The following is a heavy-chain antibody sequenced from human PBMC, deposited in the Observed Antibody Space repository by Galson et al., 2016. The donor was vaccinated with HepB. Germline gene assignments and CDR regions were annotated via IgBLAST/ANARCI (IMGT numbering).Heavy chain of an antibody. J-gene: IGHJ4*02. D-gene: IGHD3-3*01. V-gene: IGHV1-3*01. Sequence: SVKVSCKASGYSFTSYAIHWVRQAPGQRLEWMGWINAGNGNTKYSQNFQGRVTITRDTSARTAYMELSSLKSEDTAVYYCARDLGITIFGWGYWGQGTLVTVSS. CDR3: ARDLGITIFGWGY. CDR2: INAGNGNT. CDR1: GYSFTSYA.